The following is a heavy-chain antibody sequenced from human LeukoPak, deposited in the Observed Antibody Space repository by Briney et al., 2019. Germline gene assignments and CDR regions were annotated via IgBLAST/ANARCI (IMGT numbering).Heavy chain of an antibody. CDR3: ARGTGWGSVWYFDL. V-gene: IGHV1-69*04. Sequence: SVKVSCKASGGTFSSYAISWVRQAPGQGLEWMGRIIPILGIANYAQKFQGRVTITADKSTSTAYMELSSLRSEDTAVYYCARGTGWGSVWYFDLWGRGTLVTVSS. CDR1: GGTFSSYA. D-gene: IGHD3/OR15-3a*01. J-gene: IGHJ2*01. CDR2: IIPILGIA.